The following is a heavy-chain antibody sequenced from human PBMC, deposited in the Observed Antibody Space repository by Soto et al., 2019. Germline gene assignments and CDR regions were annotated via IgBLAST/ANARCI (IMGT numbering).Heavy chain of an antibody. V-gene: IGHV4-31*03. CDR3: ALSRGWTGPIEH. Sequence: QIQLQESGPGLVKPSQTLSLTCTVSGVSISNGAYYWNWIRQHPGKGLEWIGYIYYSGNTYYSPSLKTRVAISIDTSENQFSLRLTSVTAADTAVYYCALSRGWTGPIEHWGQGALVTVSS. CDR1: GVSISNGAYY. D-gene: IGHD6-19*01. J-gene: IGHJ1*01. CDR2: IYYSGNT.